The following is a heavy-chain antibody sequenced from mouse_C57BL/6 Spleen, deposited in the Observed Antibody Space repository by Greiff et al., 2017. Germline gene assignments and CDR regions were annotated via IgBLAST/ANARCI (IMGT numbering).Heavy chain of an antibody. Sequence: DVKLVESGGGLVQPKGSLKLSCAASGFTFNTYAMHWVRQAPGKGLEWVARIRSKSSNYATYYADSVKDRFTISRDDSQSMLYLQMNNLKTEDTAMYYCVRMGDYGVDYYAMDYWGQGTSVTVSS. V-gene: IGHV10-3*01. J-gene: IGHJ4*01. CDR2: IRSKSSNYAT. CDR3: VRMGDYGVDYYAMDY. CDR1: GFTFNTYA. D-gene: IGHD2-4*01.